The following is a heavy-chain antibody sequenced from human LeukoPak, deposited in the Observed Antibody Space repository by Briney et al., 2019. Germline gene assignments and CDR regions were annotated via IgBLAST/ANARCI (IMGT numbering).Heavy chain of an antibody. CDR3: ARVLGVVLNFDF. Sequence: SETLSLTCTVSGGSIISSSYYWGWIRQPPGKGLEWIGSIYYSGSTYYNPSLKSRVTISVDTSKNQFCLTLTSVTAADSAVYYCARVLGVVLNFDFWGQGTLVTVSS. D-gene: IGHD3-3*01. V-gene: IGHV4-39*07. CDR2: IYYSGST. J-gene: IGHJ4*02. CDR1: GGSIISSSYY.